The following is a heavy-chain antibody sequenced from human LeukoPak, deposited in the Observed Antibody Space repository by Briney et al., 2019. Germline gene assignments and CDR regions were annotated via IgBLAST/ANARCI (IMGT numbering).Heavy chain of an antibody. J-gene: IGHJ4*02. CDR1: GFTFTNYA. Sequence: GGTLRLSCAASGFTFTNYAMSGVRQAPGKGLEGGSAITGSGGSTYYADSVKGRFTISRDNSKNTLYLQMNSLRAEDTAIYYCASRYCSGGSCYNRYYFDYWGQGTLVTVSS. V-gene: IGHV3-23*01. D-gene: IGHD2-15*01. CDR2: ITGSGGST. CDR3: ASRYCSGGSCYNRYYFDY.